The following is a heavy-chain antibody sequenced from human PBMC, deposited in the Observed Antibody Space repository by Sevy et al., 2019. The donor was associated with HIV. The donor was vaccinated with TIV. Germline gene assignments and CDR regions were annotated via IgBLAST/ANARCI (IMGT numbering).Heavy chain of an antibody. Sequence: GGSLRLSCAASGFPFSNYNMNWVRQTPGRGLEGVSYISHRSTTIYYADSVKGRFTISRDNDQSSLYLQMNALRDEDTAVYYCARETPISAYNDFWGQGTLVTVSS. CDR1: GFPFSNYN. CDR3: ARETPISAYNDF. J-gene: IGHJ4*02. CDR2: ISHRSTTI. V-gene: IGHV3-48*02. D-gene: IGHD3-16*01.